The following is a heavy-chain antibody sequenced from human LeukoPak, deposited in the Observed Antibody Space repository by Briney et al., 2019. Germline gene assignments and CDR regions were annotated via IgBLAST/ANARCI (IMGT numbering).Heavy chain of an antibody. V-gene: IGHV1-2*02. CDR3: ARDLGYDPDCFDI. J-gene: IGHJ3*02. D-gene: IGHD5-12*01. CDR1: GYTFTGYY. Sequence: ASVKVSCKASGYTFTGYYIHWVRQAPGQGLEWMGWINPNSGGTNYAQNLQGRVTMTTDTSTSTAYMELRSLRSDDTAVYYCARDLGYDPDCFDIWGQGTMVTVSS. CDR2: INPNSGGT.